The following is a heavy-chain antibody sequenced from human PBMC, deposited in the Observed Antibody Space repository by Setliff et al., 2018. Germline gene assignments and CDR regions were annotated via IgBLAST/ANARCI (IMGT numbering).Heavy chain of an antibody. CDR3: ARSDHLVVDGFDV. CDR2: INPKTGGT. D-gene: IGHD3-16*01. CDR1: GYAFTDNY. J-gene: IGHJ3*01. Sequence: GASVKVSCKTSGYAFTDNYIHWVRQAPGQGLEWMGWINPKTGGTNLAQKFQGWVSMTRDTSITTAYMELSRLTSDDMAVYFCARSDHLVVDGFDVWAKGQWSPSPQ. V-gene: IGHV1-2*04.